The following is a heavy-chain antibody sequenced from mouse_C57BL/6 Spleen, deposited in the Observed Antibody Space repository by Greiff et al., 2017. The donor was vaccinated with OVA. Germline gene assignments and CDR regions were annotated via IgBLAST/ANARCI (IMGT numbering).Heavy chain of an antibody. V-gene: IGHV1-37*01. Sequence: EVKLMESGPELVKPGASVKISCKASGYSFTGYFMNWVKQSHGKSLEWIGRINPYHGDTFYNQKFKGKATLTVDKSSSTAHMELLSLTSEDFAVYYCARKKLQDYYAMDYWGQGTSVTVSS. J-gene: IGHJ4*01. CDR1: GYSFTGYF. CDR3: ARKKLQDYYAMDY. CDR2: INPYHGDT.